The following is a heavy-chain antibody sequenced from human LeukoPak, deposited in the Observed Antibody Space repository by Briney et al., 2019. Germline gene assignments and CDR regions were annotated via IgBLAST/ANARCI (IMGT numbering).Heavy chain of an antibody. CDR2: ISTSSSYI. D-gene: IGHD2-15*01. CDR3: ARGADGVSSNSRGWFDP. Sequence: GGSLRLSCVASGFTFSIYEMNWVRQAPGKGLEWVSSISTSSSYIYYADSVKGRFTISRDNARNSLYLQMNTLRAEDTAVYSCARGADGVSSNSRGWFDPWGQGTLVTVSS. CDR1: GFTFSIYE. V-gene: IGHV3-21*01. J-gene: IGHJ5*02.